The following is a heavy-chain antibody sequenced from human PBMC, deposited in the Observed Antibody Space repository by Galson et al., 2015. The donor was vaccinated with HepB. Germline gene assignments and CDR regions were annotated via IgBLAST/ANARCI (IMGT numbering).Heavy chain of an antibody. CDR3: ARSFGTSDYWEAY. Sequence: SLRLSCAASVLTFSTYNMHWVRQAPGKGLEWVSSITTTNYTYYADSVKGRLTISRDNAQNSLFLQMSSLRAADTAVYYCARSFGTSDYWEAYWGQGTLVTVSS. D-gene: IGHD3-22*01. CDR1: VLTFSTYN. J-gene: IGHJ4*02. V-gene: IGHV3-21*01. CDR2: ITTTNYT.